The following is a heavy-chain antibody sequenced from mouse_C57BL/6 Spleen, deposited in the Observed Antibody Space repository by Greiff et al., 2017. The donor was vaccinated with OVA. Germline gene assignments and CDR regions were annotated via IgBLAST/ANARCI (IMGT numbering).Heavy chain of an antibody. V-gene: IGHV1-80*01. CDR1: GYAFSSYW. J-gene: IGHJ3*01. Sequence: QVQLQQSGAELVKPGASVKISCKASGYAFSSYWMNWVKQRPGKGLEWIGQLYPGDGDTNYNGKFKGKATLTADKSSSTAYMQLSSLTSEDSAVYFCARGGSSGYGFAYWGQGTLVTVSA. D-gene: IGHD3-2*02. CDR3: ARGGSSGYGFAY. CDR2: LYPGDGDT.